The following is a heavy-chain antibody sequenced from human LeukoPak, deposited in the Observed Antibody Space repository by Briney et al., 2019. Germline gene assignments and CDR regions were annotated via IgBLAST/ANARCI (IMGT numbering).Heavy chain of an antibody. J-gene: IGHJ6*03. Sequence: PSETLSLTCTVSGGSISSGSYYWSCIRQPAGKGLEWIGRIYTSGSTNYNPSLKSRVTISVDTSKNQFSLKLSSVTAADTAVYYCARSQGALSPVNYYYYYMDVWGKGTTVTVSS. CDR3: ARSQGALSPVNYYYYYMDV. CDR2: IYTSGST. D-gene: IGHD3-22*01. V-gene: IGHV4-61*02. CDR1: GGSISSGSYY.